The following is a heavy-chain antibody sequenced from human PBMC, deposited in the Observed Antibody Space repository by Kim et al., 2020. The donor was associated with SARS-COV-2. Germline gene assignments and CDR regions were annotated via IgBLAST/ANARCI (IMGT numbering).Heavy chain of an antibody. D-gene: IGHD1-1*01. CDR3: ARELEVRRPFDY. V-gene: IGHV4-39*07. CDR1: GGSISSSSYY. CDR2: IYYSGST. J-gene: IGHJ4*02. Sequence: SETLSRTCTVSGGSISSSSYYWGWIRQPPGKGLEWIGSIYYSGSTYYNPSLKSRVTISVDTSKNQFSLKLSSVTAADTAVYYCARELEVRRPFDYWGQGTLVTVSS.